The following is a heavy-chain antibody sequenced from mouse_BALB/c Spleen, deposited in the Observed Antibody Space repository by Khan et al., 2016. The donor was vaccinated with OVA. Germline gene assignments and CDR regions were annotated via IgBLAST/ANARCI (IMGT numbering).Heavy chain of an antibody. V-gene: IGHV3-2*02. D-gene: IGHD3-2*02. CDR3: ARIQGGDFDY. J-gene: IGHJ2*01. CDR2: ISYSGNT. CDR1: GYSITSDYA. Sequence: EVQLQESGPGLVKPSQSLSLTCTVTGYSITSDYAWNWIRQFPGNKLEWMGYISYSGNTKYNPSLKSRISITRDTSKNQFFLQLNLMTIKDTATYYCARIQGGDFDYWGQGTTLTGSS.